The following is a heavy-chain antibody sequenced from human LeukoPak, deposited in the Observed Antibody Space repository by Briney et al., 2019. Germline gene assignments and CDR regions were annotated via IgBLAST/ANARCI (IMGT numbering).Heavy chain of an antibody. Sequence: PGGSLRLSCAASGFTFSSYAMHWVRQAPGKGLEYVSAISSNGGSTYYANSVKGRFTISRDNSKNTLYLQMGSLRAEDMAVYYCAKGFEQQLPFTRVFDYWGQRTLVTVSS. D-gene: IGHD6-13*01. CDR3: AKGFEQQLPFTRVFDY. V-gene: IGHV3-64*01. CDR2: ISSNGGST. J-gene: IGHJ4*02. CDR1: GFTFSSYA.